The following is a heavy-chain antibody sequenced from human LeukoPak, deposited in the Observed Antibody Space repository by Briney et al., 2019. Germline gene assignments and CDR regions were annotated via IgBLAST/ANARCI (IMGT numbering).Heavy chain of an antibody. CDR3: ARQLWSNSHSFFDY. CDR2: ISYDGSNK. D-gene: IGHD5-18*01. V-gene: IGHV3-30*04. CDR1: GFTFSIYA. Sequence: GGSLRLSCAASGFTFSIYAMHWVRQAPGKGLEWVAVISYDGSNKYYADSVKGRFTISRDNSKNTLYLQMNSLRAEDTAVYYCARQLWSNSHSFFDYWGQGTLVTVSS. J-gene: IGHJ4*02.